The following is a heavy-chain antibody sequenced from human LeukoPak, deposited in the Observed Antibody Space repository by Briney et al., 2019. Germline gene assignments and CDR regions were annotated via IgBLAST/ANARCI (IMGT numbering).Heavy chain of an antibody. CDR2: IIPIFGTA. CDR1: GGTFSSYA. D-gene: IGHD6-6*01. CDR3: ARDGSSIAARRPFDY. Sequence: SVKVSCKASGGTFSSYAISWVRHPPGQGLEWMGGIIPIFGTANYAQKFQGRVTITADESTSTAYMELSSLRSEDTAVYYCARDGSSIAARRPFDYWGQGTLVTVSS. V-gene: IGHV1-69*13. J-gene: IGHJ4*02.